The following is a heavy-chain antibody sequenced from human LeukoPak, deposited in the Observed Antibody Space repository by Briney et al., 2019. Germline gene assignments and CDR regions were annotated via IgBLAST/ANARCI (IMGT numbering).Heavy chain of an antibody. CDR2: INHSGST. J-gene: IGHJ4*02. D-gene: IGHD6-19*01. CDR3: ARGQGEQWLALDY. CDR1: GGSFRGYY. V-gene: IGHV4-34*01. Sequence: SETLSLTCAVYGGSFRGYYWSWIRQPPGKGLEWIGEINHSGSTNYNPSLKSRVTISVDTSKNQFSLKLSSVTAADTAVYYCARGQGEQWLALDYWGQGTLVTVSS.